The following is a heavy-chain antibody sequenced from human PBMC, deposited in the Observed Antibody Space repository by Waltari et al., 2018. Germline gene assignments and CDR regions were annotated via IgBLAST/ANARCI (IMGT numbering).Heavy chain of an antibody. D-gene: IGHD5-12*01. CDR1: GYTFIRYY. Sequence: QVQLVQSGAEVKTPGASVKVSCRASGYTFIRYYLHWVRQAPGQGLEWMGWINPNGGGTYYASNFQGRVTMTRVTSISTAYMDLNRLTFDDTAVYYCAREWGSGYSVGDFWGQGTLVTVSS. J-gene: IGHJ4*02. V-gene: IGHV1-2*02. CDR2: INPNGGGT. CDR3: AREWGSGYSVGDF.